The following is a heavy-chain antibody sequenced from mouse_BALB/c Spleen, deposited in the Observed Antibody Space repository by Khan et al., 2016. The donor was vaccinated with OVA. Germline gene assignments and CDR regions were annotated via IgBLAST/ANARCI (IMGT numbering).Heavy chain of an antibody. CDR1: GFTFSTYG. Sequence: EVQLVESGGDLVKPGGSLKLSCAASGFTFSTYGMSWVRQAPDKRLEWVATVSTGGSYTYYPDSVKGRFTISGDNAKNTLYLQMSGLRSEDTAMFYCKRIAYYYDSGGFAYWGQGTLVTVSA. V-gene: IGHV5-6*01. J-gene: IGHJ3*01. CDR3: KRIAYYYDSGGFAY. D-gene: IGHD1-1*01. CDR2: VSTGGSYT.